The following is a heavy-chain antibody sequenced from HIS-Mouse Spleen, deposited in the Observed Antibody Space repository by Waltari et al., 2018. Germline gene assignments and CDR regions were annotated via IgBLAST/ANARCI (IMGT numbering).Heavy chain of an antibody. D-gene: IGHD1-7*01. V-gene: IGHV2-70*15. Sequence: HVTLRESGPALVKPTQTLTLTCTFSGFSLSTSGMCVSWIRQPPGKALEWLARIDWDDDKYYSTSLKTRLTISKDTSKNQVVLTMTNMDPVDTATYYCARIQAGKLELPFDYWGQGTLVTVSS. CDR1: GFSLSTSGMC. CDR2: IDWDDDK. CDR3: ARIQAGKLELPFDY. J-gene: IGHJ4*02.